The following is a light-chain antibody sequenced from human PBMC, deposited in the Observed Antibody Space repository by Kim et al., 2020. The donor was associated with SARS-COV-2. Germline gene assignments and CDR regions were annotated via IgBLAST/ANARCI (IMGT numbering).Light chain of an antibody. J-gene: IGKJ2*01. CDR1: LSVLHKSNKKNY. CDR3: QQYFSSPYT. Sequence: SATIHCKSSLSVLHKSNKKNYVAWYQQKPAQPPTFLIYWASTRESGVPDRLSGSGSGTDFSLTINNLQFEDVAVYYCQQYFSSPYTFGQGTKLEIK. V-gene: IGKV4-1*01. CDR2: WAS.